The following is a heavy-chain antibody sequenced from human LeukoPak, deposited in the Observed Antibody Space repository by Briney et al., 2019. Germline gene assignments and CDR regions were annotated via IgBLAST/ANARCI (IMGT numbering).Heavy chain of an antibody. CDR3: ARDRGDNWYFDL. V-gene: IGHV3-11*01. Sequence: GGSLRLSCAASEFTFSDYHMSWIRQAPGKGLEWVSYINSRSDTIYYAESVRGRFSISRDDAKNSLFLQMSSLRADDTAVYYCARDRGDNWYFDLWGRGTLVTVSS. CDR2: INSRSDTI. D-gene: IGHD4-17*01. J-gene: IGHJ2*01. CDR1: EFTFSDYH.